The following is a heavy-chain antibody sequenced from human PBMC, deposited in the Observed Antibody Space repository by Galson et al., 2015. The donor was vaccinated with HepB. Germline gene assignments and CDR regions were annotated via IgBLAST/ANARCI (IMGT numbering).Heavy chain of an antibody. V-gene: IGHV3-7*03. J-gene: IGHJ4*02. D-gene: IGHD3-16*02. CDR3: TTEGRYRSSAGIFEY. Sequence: SLRLSCAASEFSFSNYWMTWVRQAPGKGPEWVANINQGASEKYYVDSVKGRFTISRDSAENSLYLQMNSLRAEDTAVYYCTTEGRYRSSAGIFEYWGQGALVTVSS. CDR2: INQGASEK. CDR1: EFSFSNYW.